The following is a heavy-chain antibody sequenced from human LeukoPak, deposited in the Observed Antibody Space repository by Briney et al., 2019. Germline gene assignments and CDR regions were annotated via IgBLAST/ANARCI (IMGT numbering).Heavy chain of an antibody. D-gene: IGHD6-19*01. J-gene: IGHJ3*02. CDR2: ISSSSYI. CDR3: ASRDDQWLVTDAFDI. V-gene: IGHV3-21*01. Sequence: GGSLRLSCAASGFTFSSYSMNWVRQAPGKGLEWVSSISSSSYIYYADSVKGRFTISRDNAKNSLYLQMNSLRAEDTAVYYCASRDDQWLVTDAFDIWGQGTMVTVSS. CDR1: GFTFSSYS.